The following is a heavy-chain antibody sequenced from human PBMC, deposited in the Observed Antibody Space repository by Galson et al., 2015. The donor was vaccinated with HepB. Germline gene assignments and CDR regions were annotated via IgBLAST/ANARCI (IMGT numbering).Heavy chain of an antibody. CDR2: IYYSGST. Sequence: SETLSLTCTVTDGSISSSSYYWGWIRQPPGKGLEWIGSIYYSGSTYYNPSLKSRVTISVDTSKNQFSLKLSSVTAADTAVCYCARHSSGWGGFDNWGQGTLVTVSS. CDR3: ARHSSGWGGFDN. J-gene: IGHJ4*02. CDR1: DGSISSSSYY. V-gene: IGHV4-39*01. D-gene: IGHD6-19*01.